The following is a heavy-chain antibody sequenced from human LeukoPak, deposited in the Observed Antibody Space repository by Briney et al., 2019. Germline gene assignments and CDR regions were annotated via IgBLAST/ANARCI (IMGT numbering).Heavy chain of an antibody. CDR3: AKERHYEGNVLGY. D-gene: IGHD3-22*01. V-gene: IGHV3-30*18. Sequence: GGSLTLAWAASGFTFSSYGMHWVRQVPGKGLERVAIISYDGSNDYYADSVKGRFTISRDNSKNTLYLQMNSPRAEDTAVYYCAKERHYEGNVLGYWGQGTLVTVSS. CDR2: ISYDGSND. CDR1: GFTFSSYG. J-gene: IGHJ4*02.